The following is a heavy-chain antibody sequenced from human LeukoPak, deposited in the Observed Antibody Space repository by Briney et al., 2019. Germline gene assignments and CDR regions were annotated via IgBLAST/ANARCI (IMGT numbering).Heavy chain of an antibody. CDR1: GFTFSNAW. CDR3: TTGPVVVPAAVDY. V-gene: IGHV3-15*01. Sequence: PGGSLRLSCAVSGFTFSNAWMSWVRQAPGKGLEWVGRIKSKTDGGTTDYAAPVKGRFTISRDDSKNTLYLQMNSLKTEDTAVYYCTTGPVVVPAAVDYWGQGTLVTVSS. J-gene: IGHJ4*02. D-gene: IGHD2-2*01. CDR2: IKSKTDGGTT.